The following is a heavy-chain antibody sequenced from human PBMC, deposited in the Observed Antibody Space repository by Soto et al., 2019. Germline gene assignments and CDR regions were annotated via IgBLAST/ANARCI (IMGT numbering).Heavy chain of an antibody. CDR3: ARDGVESGWKRARKFDP. V-gene: IGHV4-4*02. Sequence: QVQLQESGPGLVKPSGTLSLTCAVSGGSISSSNWWSWVRQPPGKGLEWIGEIYHSGSTNYNPSLTSRVTISVDKAKNQFSLKLSSVTAADTAVYYCARDGVESGWKRARKFDPWGQGTLVTVSS. J-gene: IGHJ5*02. D-gene: IGHD6-19*01. CDR1: GGSISSSNW. CDR2: IYHSGST.